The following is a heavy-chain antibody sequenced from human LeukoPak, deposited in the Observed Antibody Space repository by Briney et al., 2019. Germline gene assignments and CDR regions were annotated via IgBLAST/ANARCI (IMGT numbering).Heavy chain of an antibody. J-gene: IGHJ4*02. CDR2: INSDGSST. CDR3: AKDYSVAGDYFDY. CDR1: GFTFSSYW. Sequence: GGSLRLSCAASGFTFSSYWMHWVRQAPGKGLVWVSRINSDGSSTSYADSVKGRFTISRDNAKNSLYLQMNSLRAEDTALYYCAKDYSVAGDYFDYWGQGTLVTVSS. D-gene: IGHD6-19*01. V-gene: IGHV3-74*01.